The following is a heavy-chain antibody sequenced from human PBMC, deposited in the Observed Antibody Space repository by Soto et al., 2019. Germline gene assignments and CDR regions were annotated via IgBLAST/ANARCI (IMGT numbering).Heavy chain of an antibody. V-gene: IGHV4-34*01. D-gene: IGHD1-26*01. Sequence: QVQLQQWGAGLLKPSETLSLTCAVYGGSFSGYYWSWIRQPPGKGLEWIGEINHSGSTNYNPSLKSRVTISVDTSKNQFSLKLSSVTAADTAVYYCARGPVGATTNWGQGTLVTVSS. CDR1: GGSFSGYY. J-gene: IGHJ4*02. CDR2: INHSGST. CDR3: ARGPVGATTN.